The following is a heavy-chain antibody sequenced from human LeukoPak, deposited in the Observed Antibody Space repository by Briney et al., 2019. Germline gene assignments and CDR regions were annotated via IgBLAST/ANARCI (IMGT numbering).Heavy chain of an antibody. CDR2: ISAYNGNT. CDR3: ARDETAMVIGEYDY. D-gene: IGHD5-18*01. J-gene: IGHJ4*02. Sequence: ASLKVSCKASGYTFTSYGISWVRQAPGQGLEWMGWISAYNGNTNYAQKIQGRVTMTTDTSTSTAYMELRSLRSDDTAVYYCARDETAMVIGEYDYWGQGTLVTVSS. CDR1: GYTFTSYG. V-gene: IGHV1-18*01.